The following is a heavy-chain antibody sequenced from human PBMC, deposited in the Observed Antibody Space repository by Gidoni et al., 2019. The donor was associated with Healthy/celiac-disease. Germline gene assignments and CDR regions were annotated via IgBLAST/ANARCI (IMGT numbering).Heavy chain of an antibody. Sequence: QVQLVESGGGVVQPGRSLRLSCAASGFTFRSYAMHWVRQAPGKGLEWVAVISYDGSNKYYADSVKGRFTISRDNSKNTLYLQMNSLRAEDTAVYYCARVLSVVRGVTYPLYYYGMDVWGQGTTVTVSS. CDR1: GFTFRSYA. CDR2: ISYDGSNK. CDR3: ARVLSVVRGVTYPLYYYGMDV. D-gene: IGHD3-10*01. V-gene: IGHV3-30*04. J-gene: IGHJ6*02.